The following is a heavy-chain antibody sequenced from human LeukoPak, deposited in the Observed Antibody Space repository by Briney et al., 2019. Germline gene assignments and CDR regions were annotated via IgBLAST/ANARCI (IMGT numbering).Heavy chain of an antibody. J-gene: IGHJ4*02. CDR2: IRRGVGST. CDR1: GITFSSYD. Sequence: GGSLRLSCAASGITFSSYDLSWVRQAPGKGLECVSAIRRGVGSTYYADSVKGRFTISRDNSKNTLYLQMNNLRADDTAVYYCAKKGQADDNGKPDWGQGTLVTVSS. CDR3: AKKGQADDNGKPD. V-gene: IGHV3-23*01. D-gene: IGHD1-1*01.